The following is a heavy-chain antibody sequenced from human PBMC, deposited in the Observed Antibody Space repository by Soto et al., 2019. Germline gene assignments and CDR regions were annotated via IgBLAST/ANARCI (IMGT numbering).Heavy chain of an antibody. CDR1: GGSISSYY. V-gene: IGHV4-59*08. D-gene: IGHD2-2*01. J-gene: IGHJ6*03. CDR2: IYYSGST. Sequence: PSETLSLTCTVSGGSISSYYWSWIRQPPGKGLEWIGYIYYSGSTNYNPSLKSRVTISVDTSKNQFSLKLSSVTAADTAVYYCARITHCSSSSCYVGKRGYYYYSMDVWGKGTAVTDS. CDR3: ARITHCSSSSCYVGKRGYYYYSMDV.